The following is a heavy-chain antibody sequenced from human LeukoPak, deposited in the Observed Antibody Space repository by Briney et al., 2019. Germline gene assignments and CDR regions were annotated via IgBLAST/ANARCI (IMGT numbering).Heavy chain of an antibody. V-gene: IGHV4-39*01. CDR2: IYYSGST. CDR3: AAMGYRSSTSCYPPFDH. Sequence: PSETLSLTCTVSGGSISSSSYYWGWIRQPPGKGLEWIGSIYYSGSTYYNPSLKSRVTISVDTSKNQFSLKLSSVTAADTAVYYCAAMGYRSSTSCYPPFDHWGQGTLVTVSS. CDR1: GGSISSSSYY. D-gene: IGHD2-2*01. J-gene: IGHJ4*02.